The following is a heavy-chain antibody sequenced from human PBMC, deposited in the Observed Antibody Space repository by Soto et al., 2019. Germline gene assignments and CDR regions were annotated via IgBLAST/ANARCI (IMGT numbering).Heavy chain of an antibody. V-gene: IGHV4-31*03. CDR1: GGSISSGGYY. J-gene: IGHJ4*02. Sequence: SETLSLTCTVSGGSISSGGYYWSRIRQHPGKGLEWIGYIYYSGSTYYNPSLKSRVTISVDTSKNQFSLKLSSVTAADTAVYYCARTIAAAGTGSYFDYWGQGTLVTVSS. CDR3: ARTIAAAGTGSYFDY. D-gene: IGHD6-13*01. CDR2: IYYSGST.